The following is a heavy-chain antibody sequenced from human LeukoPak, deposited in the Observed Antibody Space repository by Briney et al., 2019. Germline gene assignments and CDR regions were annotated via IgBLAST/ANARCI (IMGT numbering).Heavy chain of an antibody. CDR3: ARLDDSSGYYQDALDI. V-gene: IGHV5-51*01. D-gene: IGHD3-22*01. CDR2: IDPGDSDT. CDR1: GYNFTNYW. Sequence: GESLKISCKASGYNFTNYWIVWVRQMPGKGLEWMGIIDPGDSDTMYNPSLQGQVTISADKSLSTANLQWSSLKASDTAMYYCARLDDSSGYYQDALDIWGQGTVVTVSS. J-gene: IGHJ3*02.